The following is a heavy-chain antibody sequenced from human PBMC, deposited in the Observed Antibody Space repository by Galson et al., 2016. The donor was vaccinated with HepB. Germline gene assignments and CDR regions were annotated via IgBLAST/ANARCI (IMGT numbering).Heavy chain of an antibody. J-gene: IGHJ4*02. V-gene: IGHV3-23*01. Sequence: SLRLSCAASGFTFSSYAMTWVRQAPGKGLEWVSGISSSPYTTTYYAESVKGRFTISRDNSMNTLFLQMNSLRAEDTAVYYCWKGKFPNSSGYYLFSDWGQGTLVTVSS. CDR2: ISSSPYTTT. CDR1: GFTFSSYA. CDR3: WKGKFPNSSGYYLFSD. D-gene: IGHD6-19*01.